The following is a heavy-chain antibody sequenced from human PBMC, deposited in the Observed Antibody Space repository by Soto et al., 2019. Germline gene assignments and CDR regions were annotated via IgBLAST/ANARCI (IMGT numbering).Heavy chain of an antibody. Sequence: SETLSHTYAGSGGSISRSNWWSWVLQPPGKGLEWIGEIYHSGSTNYNPSLKSRVTISVDKSKNQFSLKLSSVTAADTAVYYCARDRTGTTSGANWFDPWGQGTLVTVS. V-gene: IGHV4-4*02. CDR2: IYHSGST. D-gene: IGHD1-7*01. CDR1: GGSISRSNW. J-gene: IGHJ5*02. CDR3: ARDRTGTTSGANWFDP.